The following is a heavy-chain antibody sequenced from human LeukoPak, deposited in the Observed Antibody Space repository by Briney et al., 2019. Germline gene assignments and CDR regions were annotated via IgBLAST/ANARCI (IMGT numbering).Heavy chain of an antibody. D-gene: IGHD6-19*01. CDR3: ARGHSSGWYVFDY. V-gene: IGHV3-48*03. CDR1: GFTFSSYE. J-gene: IGHJ4*02. Sequence: PGGSLRLSCAASGFTFSSYEMNWVRQAPGKGLEWVSYISSSGSTIYYADSVKGRFTISRDNAKNSLYLQMNSLRAEDTAVYYCARGHSSGWYVFDYWGQGTLVTVSS. CDR2: ISSSGSTI.